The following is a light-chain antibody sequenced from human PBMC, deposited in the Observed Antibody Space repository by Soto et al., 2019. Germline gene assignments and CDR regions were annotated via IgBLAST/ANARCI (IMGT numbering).Light chain of an antibody. J-gene: IGKJ1*01. CDR3: QECNNWPPGT. Sequence: EIVMTQSPATLSVSPGEGATLSCRTSQSVGSNLAWYQQKPDQPPRLLIFAASNRATGIPDRFSGSGSGTEFALTISSLQSEDFAIYYCQECNNWPPGTFGQGTKVEI. CDR1: QSVGSN. V-gene: IGKV3-15*01. CDR2: AAS.